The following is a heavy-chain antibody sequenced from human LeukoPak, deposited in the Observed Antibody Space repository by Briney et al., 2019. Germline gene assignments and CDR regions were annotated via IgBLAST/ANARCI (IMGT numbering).Heavy chain of an antibody. J-gene: IGHJ4*02. CDR3: ARDTDADGEFDY. CDR1: GFTFSSYG. CDR2: IWYDGSNK. V-gene: IGHV3-33*01. Sequence: VVQPGRSLRLSCAASGFTFSSYGMHWVRQAPGKGLEWVAVIWYDGSNKYYADSVKGRFTISRDNSKNTLYLQMNSLRAEDTAVYYCARDTDADGEFDYWGQGTLVTVSS. D-gene: IGHD5-24*01.